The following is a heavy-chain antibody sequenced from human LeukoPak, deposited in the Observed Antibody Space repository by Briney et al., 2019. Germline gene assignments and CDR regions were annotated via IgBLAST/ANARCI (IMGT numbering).Heavy chain of an antibody. V-gene: IGHV4-59*01. CDR3: ATGRYCSGGSCYWRFDY. D-gene: IGHD2-15*01. CDR1: GGSISSYY. Sequence: PSETLSLTCTVSGGSISSYYLSWLRQPPGKGLEGIGYINYCGSTNYNPSLKSRVTISVDTSKNQFSLKLSSVTAADTAVYHCATGRYCSGGSCYWRFDYWGQGTLVTVSS. CDR2: INYCGST. J-gene: IGHJ4*02.